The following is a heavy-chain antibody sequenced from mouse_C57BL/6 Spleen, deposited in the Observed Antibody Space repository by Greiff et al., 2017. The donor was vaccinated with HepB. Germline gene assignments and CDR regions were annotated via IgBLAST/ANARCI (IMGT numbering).Heavy chain of an antibody. V-gene: IGHV5-12*01. Sequence: EVKLVESGGGLVQPGGSLKLSCAASGFTFSDYYMYWVRQTPEKRLEWVAYISNGGGSTYYPDTVKGRFTISRDNAKNTLYLQMSRLKSEDTAMYYCARHWDGFDYWGQGTTLTVSS. D-gene: IGHD4-1*01. CDR2: ISNGGGST. J-gene: IGHJ2*01. CDR1: GFTFSDYY. CDR3: ARHWDGFDY.